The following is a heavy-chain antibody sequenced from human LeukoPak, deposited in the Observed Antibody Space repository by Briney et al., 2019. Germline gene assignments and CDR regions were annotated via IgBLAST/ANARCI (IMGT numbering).Heavy chain of an antibody. J-gene: IGHJ4*02. D-gene: IGHD6-19*01. CDR1: GFTFSSYA. CDR2: IWYDGSNK. CDR3: VREAGSGWYPLDY. Sequence: GGSLRLSCAASGFTFSSYAMHWVRQAPGEGLEWVALIWYDGSNKYYTDSVKGRFTISRDNSKNTLYLQMNSLRADDTAVYYCVREAGSGWYPLDYWGQGTLVTVSP. V-gene: IGHV3-33*08.